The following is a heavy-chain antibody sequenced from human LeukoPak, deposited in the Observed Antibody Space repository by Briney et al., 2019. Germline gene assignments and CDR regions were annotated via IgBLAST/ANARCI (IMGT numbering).Heavy chain of an antibody. Sequence: SETLSLTCTVSGGSVSSGSYYWSWIRQPPGKGLEWIGYIYYSGSTNYNPSLKSRVTISVDTSKNQFSLKLSSVTAADTAVYYCAREDTGSYYYYGMDVWGQGTTVTVSS. J-gene: IGHJ6*02. CDR3: AREDTGSYYYYGMDV. CDR1: GGSVSSGSYY. CDR2: IYYSGST. D-gene: IGHD1-1*01. V-gene: IGHV4-61*01.